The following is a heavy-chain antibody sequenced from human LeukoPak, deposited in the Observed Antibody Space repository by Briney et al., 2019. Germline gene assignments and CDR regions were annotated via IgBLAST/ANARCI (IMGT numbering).Heavy chain of an antibody. V-gene: IGHV4-59*01. CDR3: ARERLYGSGSYPAY. CDR2: IYYSGST. CDR1: GGSISSYY. Sequence: PSETLSLTCTVSGGSISSYYWSWIRQPPGKGLEWIGYIYYSGSTNYNPSLKSRVTISVDTSKNRFSLKLSSVTAADTAVYYCARERLYGSGSYPAYWGQGTLVTVSS. J-gene: IGHJ4*02. D-gene: IGHD3-10*01.